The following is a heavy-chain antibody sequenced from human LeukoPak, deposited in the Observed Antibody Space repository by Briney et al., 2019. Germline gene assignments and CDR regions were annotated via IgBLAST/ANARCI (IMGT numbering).Heavy chain of an antibody. J-gene: IGHJ4*02. CDR3: ARPQYSSSWPRIDY. D-gene: IGHD6-13*01. CDR2: MNPNSGNT. CDR1: GYTLTELS. Sequence: ASVKVSCKVSGYTLTELSMHWVRQATGQGLEWMGWMNPNSGNTGYAQKFQGRVTMTRNTSISTAYMELSSLRSEDTAVYYCARPQYSSSWPRIDYWGQGTLVTVSS. V-gene: IGHV1-8*01.